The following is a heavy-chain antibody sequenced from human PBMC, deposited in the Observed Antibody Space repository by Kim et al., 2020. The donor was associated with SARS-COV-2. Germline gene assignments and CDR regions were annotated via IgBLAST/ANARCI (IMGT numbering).Heavy chain of an antibody. J-gene: IGHJ4*01. CDR3: ARDLGEYFLEWLFIVSSFDD. Sequence: GGSLRLSCAASGFTFSSYSMNWVRQAPGKGLEWVSSISSSSSNIYYADSVKGRFTISRDNAKNSLYLQMNSLRAEDTAVYYCARDLGEYFLEWLFIVSSFDDWGQGTLVTVSS. V-gene: IGHV3-21*01. CDR1: GFTFSSYS. CDR2: ISSSSSNI. D-gene: IGHD3-3*01.